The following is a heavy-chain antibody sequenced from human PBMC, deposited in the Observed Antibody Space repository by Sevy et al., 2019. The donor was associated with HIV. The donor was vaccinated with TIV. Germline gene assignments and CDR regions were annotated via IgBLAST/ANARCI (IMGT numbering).Heavy chain of an antibody. Sequence: ASVKVSCKVSGYTLTKLSMHWVRQAPGKGLEWMGRFNPEDGETIFAQKFQGRVTMTEDTFTDTAYMELSSLGSEDTALYYCAAAREYYEDSSGYLDYWGQGTLVTVSS. D-gene: IGHD3-22*01. CDR3: AAAREYYEDSSGYLDY. CDR1: GYTLTKLS. J-gene: IGHJ4*02. V-gene: IGHV1-24*01. CDR2: FNPEDGET.